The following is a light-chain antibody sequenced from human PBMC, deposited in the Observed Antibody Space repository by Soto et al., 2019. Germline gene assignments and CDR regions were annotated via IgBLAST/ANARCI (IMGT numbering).Light chain of an antibody. V-gene: IGKV1-39*01. J-gene: IGKJ2*01. Sequence: DIQMTQSPSSLSASVGERVSISCRASQSITNYLNWYQQKPGKAPKLLIYAASSLQSGVPSTFSGSGSGTEFTLTISSLQPEDFATYNCQQSWSSPYTFGQGTRLEIK. CDR2: AAS. CDR1: QSITNY. CDR3: QQSWSSPYT.